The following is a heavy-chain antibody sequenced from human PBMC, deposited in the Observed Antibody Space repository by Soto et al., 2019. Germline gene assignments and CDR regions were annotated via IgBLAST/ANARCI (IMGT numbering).Heavy chain of an antibody. Sequence: ASVKVSCKASGYTFTGYYVHWVRQAPGQGLEWMGWINPNSGDTYLAQRFQGRVTMNRDTSIGTAYMELRGLTSDDTAEYYCAKGGAIVAADTRVYLYNAMDVWGEGTTVNVS. CDR1: GYTFTGYY. CDR2: INPNSGDT. J-gene: IGHJ6*02. V-gene: IGHV1-2*02. CDR3: AKGGAIVAADTRVYLYNAMDV. D-gene: IGHD1-26*01.